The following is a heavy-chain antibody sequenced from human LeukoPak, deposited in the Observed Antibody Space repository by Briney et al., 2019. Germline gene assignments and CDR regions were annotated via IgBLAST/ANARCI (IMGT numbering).Heavy chain of an antibody. CDR1: GFTFSSYW. J-gene: IGHJ6*04. D-gene: IGHD5-24*01. CDR3: ASDPRDGGQNV. V-gene: IGHV3-74*01. Sequence: GGSLRLSCAASGFTFSSYWMHWVRQAPGKGLVWVSRIKSDGSSTSYADSVKGRFTISRDKSKNTLYLQMNSLRPEDSAVYYCASDPRDGGQNVWGKGTTVTVSS. CDR2: IKSDGSST.